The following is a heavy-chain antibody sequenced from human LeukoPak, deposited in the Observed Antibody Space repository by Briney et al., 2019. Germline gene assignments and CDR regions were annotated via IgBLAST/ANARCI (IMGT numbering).Heavy chain of an antibody. CDR1: GFSFDSFG. CDR3: ARDHFGNYDFWSGYPDY. Sequence: PGGSLRLSCAASGFSFDSFGMHWVRQAPGKGLEWVAVMQFDGSNEHYADSVKGRFTISRDNSKNTLYLQMNSLRAEDTAMYYCARDHFGNYDFWSGYPDYWGQGALVTVSS. J-gene: IGHJ4*02. D-gene: IGHD3-3*01. V-gene: IGHV3-33*05. CDR2: MQFDGSNE.